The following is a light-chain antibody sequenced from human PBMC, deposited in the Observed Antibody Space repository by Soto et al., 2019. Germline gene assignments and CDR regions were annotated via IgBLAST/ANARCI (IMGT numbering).Light chain of an antibody. J-gene: IGKJ2*01. CDR1: QRITTR. CDR3: QQSYNTPYT. Sequence: DIQMTQSPSSLSASVGDRVTLACRTGQRITTRLHWFQHKPGKAPKLLIYQISNLQSGVPSRFSGSGSGTDFTLTISNLQPEDFATYYCQQSYNTPYTFGQGTKLEIK. V-gene: IGKV1-39*01. CDR2: QIS.